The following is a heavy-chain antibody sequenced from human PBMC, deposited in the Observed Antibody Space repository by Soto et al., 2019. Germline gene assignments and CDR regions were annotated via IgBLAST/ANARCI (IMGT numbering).Heavy chain of an antibody. CDR1: GGTFSSYA. D-gene: IGHD6-19*01. Sequence: QVQLVQSGAEVKKPGSSVKVSCKASGGTFSSYAISWVRQAPGQGLEWMGGIIPIFGTANYAQKFQGRVTIAADESTSTAYMELSSRRSEETAVYYCARGDVASSGGEFELVWGQGTLVTVSS. V-gene: IGHV1-69*12. J-gene: IGHJ4*02. CDR3: ARGDVASSGGEFELV. CDR2: IIPIFGTA.